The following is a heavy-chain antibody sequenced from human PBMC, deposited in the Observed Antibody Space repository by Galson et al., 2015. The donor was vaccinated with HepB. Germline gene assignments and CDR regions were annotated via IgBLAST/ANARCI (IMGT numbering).Heavy chain of an antibody. V-gene: IGHV3-23*01. CDR1: GFTFSSYA. J-gene: IGHJ3*02. Sequence: SLRLSCAASGFTFSSYAMSWVRQAPGKGLEWVSGISDSGGNTYHAESVKGRFTISRENSKNTLYLQMNSLRVEDTAVYYCAKRVGATGGAFDIWSQGTMVTVSS. CDR2: ISDSGGNT. D-gene: IGHD1-26*01. CDR3: AKRVGATGGAFDI.